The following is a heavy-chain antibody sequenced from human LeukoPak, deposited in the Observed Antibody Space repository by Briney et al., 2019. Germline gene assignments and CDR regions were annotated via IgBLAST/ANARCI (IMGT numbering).Heavy chain of an antibody. J-gene: IGHJ6*02. V-gene: IGHV4-59*01. CDR1: GGSISSYY. CDR2: IYYSGST. CDR3: ARMHYWRSEYYYYGMDV. Sequence: SETLSLTCTVSGGSISSYYWSWIRQPPGKGLEWIGYIYYSGSTNYNPSLKSRVTISVDTSKNQFSLKLSSVTAADTAVYYCARMHYWRSEYYYYGMDVWGQGTTVTVSS. D-gene: IGHD3-3*01.